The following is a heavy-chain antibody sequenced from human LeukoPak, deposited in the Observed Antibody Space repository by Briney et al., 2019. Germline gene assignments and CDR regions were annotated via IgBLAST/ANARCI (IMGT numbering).Heavy chain of an antibody. V-gene: IGHV3-11*04. CDR1: GFTFSDNY. D-gene: IGHD6-13*01. J-gene: IGHJ4*02. CDR2: ISSSGSI. Sequence: PGGSLRLSCAASGFTFSDNYMSWIRQAPGKGLEWVSYISSSGSIYYADSVKGRFTISRDNAKNSLYLQMNSLRAEDTAVYYCTSPGGLAAAGWVDYWGQGTLVTVSS. CDR3: TSPGGLAAAGWVDY.